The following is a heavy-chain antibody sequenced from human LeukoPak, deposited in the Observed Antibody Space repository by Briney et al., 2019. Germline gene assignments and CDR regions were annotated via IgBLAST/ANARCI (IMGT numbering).Heavy chain of an antibody. Sequence: SETLSLTCTVSGYSISSGYYWGWIRQPPGRGLEWIGSIYHSGSTYYNPSLKSRVTISVDTSKNQFSLKLSSVTAADTAVYYCARTLGDYGSGSYYYWGQGTLVTVSS. CDR3: ARTLGDYGSGSYYY. V-gene: IGHV4-38-2*02. CDR2: IYHSGST. D-gene: IGHD3-10*01. CDR1: GYSISSGYY. J-gene: IGHJ4*02.